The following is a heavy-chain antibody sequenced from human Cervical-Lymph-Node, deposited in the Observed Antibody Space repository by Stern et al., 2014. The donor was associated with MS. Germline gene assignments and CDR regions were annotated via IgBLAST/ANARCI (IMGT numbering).Heavy chain of an antibody. D-gene: IGHD6-13*01. CDR2: FSPKSGGT. CDR1: GYTFSDYY. J-gene: IGHJ4*02. Sequence: QVQLVQSGAEVKEPGASVKVSCKASGYTFSDYYLHWVRQAPGQGLEWLGWFSPKSGGTNCAQKFQGRVTMTSDTSIATAYMELTRLRSDDTAVYYCARRVAAAGTHYYGLFGHWGQGTLVTVSS. CDR3: ARRVAAAGTHYYGLFGH. V-gene: IGHV1-2*02.